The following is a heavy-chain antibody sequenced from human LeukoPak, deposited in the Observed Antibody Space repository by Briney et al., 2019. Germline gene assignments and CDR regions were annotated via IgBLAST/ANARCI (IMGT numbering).Heavy chain of an antibody. CDR2: ITYDGSNK. J-gene: IGHJ5*02. V-gene: IGHV3-30-3*01. CDR1: GFTFSDYA. CDR3: ARDRVPGESWFDP. D-gene: IGHD3-16*01. Sequence: PGGSLRLSCAASGFTFSDYAIHWVRQAPGKGLEWVAAITYDGSNKYYADSVKGRFTISGDNSKNTLYLQMNSLRAEDTAVYYCARDRVPGESWFDPWGQGTLVTVSS.